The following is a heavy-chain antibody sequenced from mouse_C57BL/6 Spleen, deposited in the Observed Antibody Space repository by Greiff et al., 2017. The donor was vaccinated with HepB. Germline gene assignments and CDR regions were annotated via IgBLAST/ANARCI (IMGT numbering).Heavy chain of an antibody. J-gene: IGHJ2*01. D-gene: IGHD2-4*01. CDR2: ISDGGSYT. Sequence: EVQVVESGGGLVKPGGSLKLSCAASGFTFSSYAMSWVRQTPEKRLEWVATISDGGSYTYYPDNVKGRFTISRDNAKNNLYLQMSHLKSEDTAMYYCARYYDYDGYYFDYWGQGTTLTVSS. CDR1: GFTFSSYA. V-gene: IGHV5-4*01. CDR3: ARYYDYDGYYFDY.